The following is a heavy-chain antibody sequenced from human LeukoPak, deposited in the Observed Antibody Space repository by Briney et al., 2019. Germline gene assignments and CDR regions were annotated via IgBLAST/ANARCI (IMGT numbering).Heavy chain of an antibody. CDR3: ARGHYGLDY. CDR1: GFNFSDYY. CDR2: ISTSGNSI. Sequence: PGGSLRLSCGASGFNFSDYYLSWIRQAPGKGLEWVSYISTSGNSIYYADSVKGRFTISRDNAKNSLSLQMNSLRAEDTALYYCARGHYGLDYWGQGTLVTVSS. J-gene: IGHJ4*02. D-gene: IGHD3-10*01. V-gene: IGHV3-11*01.